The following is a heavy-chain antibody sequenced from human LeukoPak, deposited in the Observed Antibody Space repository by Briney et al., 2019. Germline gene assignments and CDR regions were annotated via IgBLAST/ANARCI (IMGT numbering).Heavy chain of an antibody. CDR2: INPSGGST. Sequence: GASVKVSCKASGYTFTGYYMHWVRQAPGQGLEWMGIINPSGGSTSYAQKLQGRVTMTRDTSTSTVYMELSSLRSEDTAVYYCARVGTIFGVAITNHYYYMDVWGKGTTVTVSS. CDR1: GYTFTGYY. V-gene: IGHV1-46*01. J-gene: IGHJ6*03. D-gene: IGHD3-3*01. CDR3: ARVGTIFGVAITNHYYYMDV.